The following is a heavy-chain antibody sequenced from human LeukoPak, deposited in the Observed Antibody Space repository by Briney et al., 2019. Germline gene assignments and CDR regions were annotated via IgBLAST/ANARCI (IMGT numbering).Heavy chain of an antibody. Sequence: PGGSLRLSCAASGFTFSSYSMNWVRQAPGKGLEWVSSISSTNSYIHYADSVKGRFTISRDNAKNSLYLQMNSLRAEDTAVYYCARVMTTVTTCYFQYWGQGTLVTVSS. J-gene: IGHJ1*01. CDR2: ISSTNSYI. CDR3: ARVMTTVTTCYFQY. CDR1: GFTFSSYS. D-gene: IGHD4-17*01. V-gene: IGHV3-21*01.